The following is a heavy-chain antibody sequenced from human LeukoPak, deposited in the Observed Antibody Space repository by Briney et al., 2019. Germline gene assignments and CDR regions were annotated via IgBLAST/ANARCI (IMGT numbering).Heavy chain of an antibody. CDR3: ARDLFERRIVVVPGSFDY. Sequence: ASVKVSCKASGYTFTSYGISWVRQAPGQGLEWMGWISAYNGNTNYAQKPQGRVTMTTDTSTSTAYMELRSLRSDDTAVYYCARDLFERRIVVVPGSFDYWGQGTLVTVSS. D-gene: IGHD2-2*01. V-gene: IGHV1-18*01. J-gene: IGHJ4*02. CDR1: GYTFTSYG. CDR2: ISAYNGNT.